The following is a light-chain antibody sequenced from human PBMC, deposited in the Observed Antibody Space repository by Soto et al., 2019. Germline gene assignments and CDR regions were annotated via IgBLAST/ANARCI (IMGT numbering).Light chain of an antibody. J-gene: IGKJ2*01. CDR3: QQHNNWYT. CDR2: GAS. V-gene: IGKV3-15*01. Sequence: EIVMTQSPATLSVSPGERATLSCRASQSVGSNLVWYQQKPGQAPRLLIYGASTRATGIPARFSGSGSGTEFTLNISSLQSEDFAVYYCQQHNNWYTFGQGTKVEIK. CDR1: QSVGSN.